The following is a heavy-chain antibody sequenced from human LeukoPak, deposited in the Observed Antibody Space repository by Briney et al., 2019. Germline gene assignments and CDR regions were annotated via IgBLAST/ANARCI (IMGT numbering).Heavy chain of an antibody. Sequence: SETLSLTCAVYGGSFSGYYWSWIRQPPGKGLEWIGEINHSGSTNYNPSLKSRVTISVDTSKNQFSLKLSSVTAADTAVYYCARTVVKFRYYYYYMDVWGKGTTVTVSS. CDR3: ARTVVKFRYYYYYMDV. CDR1: GGSFSGYY. D-gene: IGHD4-23*01. CDR2: INHSGST. V-gene: IGHV4-34*01. J-gene: IGHJ6*03.